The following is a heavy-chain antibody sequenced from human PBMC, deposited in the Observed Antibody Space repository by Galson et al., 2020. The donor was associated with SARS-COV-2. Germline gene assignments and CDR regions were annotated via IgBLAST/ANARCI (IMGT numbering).Heavy chain of an antibody. J-gene: IGHJ3*02. V-gene: IGHV3-13*01. CDR3: ARLAAFGELGDAFDI. CDR2: IATADDT. Sequence: GGSLRLSCAASGFKFSNYDIHWVRQAPGKGLEWVSAIATADDTYYPDSVKGRFTISRENAKNSVYLQMDSLRAGDTAVYYCARLAAFGELGDAFDIWGQGTMVTVS. D-gene: IGHD3-10*01. CDR1: GFKFSNYD.